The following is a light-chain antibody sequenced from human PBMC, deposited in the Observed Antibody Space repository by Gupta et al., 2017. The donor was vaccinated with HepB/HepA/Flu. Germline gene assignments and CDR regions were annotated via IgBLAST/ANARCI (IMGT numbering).Light chain of an antibody. Sequence: QSALTQPASVSGSPGQSITISCTATSSDVGSFDLVPWYQQHPGKAPKLMIYAVSKWPSGVSNRFSGSKSDNTASLTISGLQVEDEADYYCCAHAVSGFWVFGGGTKRTVL. V-gene: IGLV2-23*02. J-gene: IGLJ3*02. CDR3: CAHAVSGFWV. CDR1: SSDVGSFDL. CDR2: AVS.